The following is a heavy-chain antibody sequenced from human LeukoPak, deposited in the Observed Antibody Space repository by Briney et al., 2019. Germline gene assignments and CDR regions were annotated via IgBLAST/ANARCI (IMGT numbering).Heavy chain of an antibody. V-gene: IGHV1-69*13. D-gene: IGHD3/OR15-3a*01. J-gene: IGHJ6*02. CDR2: IIPIFGTA. CDR1: GGTFSSYA. Sequence: ASVKVSCKASGGTFSSYAISWVRQAPGQGLEWMGGIIPIFGTANYAQKFQGRVTITADESTSTVYMELSSLRSEDTAVYYRARTGYYRYYYYGMDVWGQGTTVTVSS. CDR3: ARTGYYRYYYYGMDV.